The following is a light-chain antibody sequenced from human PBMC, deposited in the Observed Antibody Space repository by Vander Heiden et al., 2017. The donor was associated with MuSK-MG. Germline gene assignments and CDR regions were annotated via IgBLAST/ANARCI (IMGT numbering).Light chain of an antibody. CDR1: SSNIGGGYD. V-gene: IGLV1-40*01. CDR3: QSFDSGLTGYVV. Sequence: QSVLTQPPSVSGAPGQRVTISCTGSSSNIGGGYDVHWYQQLPGSAPRLLIFGDTNRPSGVPDRFSASKSGTSASLAITGLQPEDEADYYCQSFDSGLTGYVVFGGGTKLTVL. J-gene: IGLJ2*01. CDR2: GDT.